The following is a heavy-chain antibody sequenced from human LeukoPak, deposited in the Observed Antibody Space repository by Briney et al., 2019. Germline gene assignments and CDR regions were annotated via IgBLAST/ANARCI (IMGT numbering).Heavy chain of an antibody. CDR1: GGTFSSYA. CDR3: ARDRGGTSGNWFDP. D-gene: IGHD3-16*01. Sequence: SVKVSCKASGGTFSSYAISWVRQAPGQGLEWMGRIIPIFGTANYAQKFQGRVTITTDESTSTAYMELSSLRSEDTAVYYCARDRGGTSGNWFDPWGQGTLVTVSS. J-gene: IGHJ5*02. V-gene: IGHV1-69*05. CDR2: IIPIFGTA.